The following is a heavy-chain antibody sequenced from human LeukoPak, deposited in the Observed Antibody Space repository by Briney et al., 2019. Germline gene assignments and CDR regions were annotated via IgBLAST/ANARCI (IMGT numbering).Heavy chain of an antibody. CDR1: GFTVSNNF. D-gene: IGHD6-19*01. Sequence: GSLRLSCAASGFTVSNNFMGWVRQAPGKGLEWVSGIYAGGSTYYADSVKGRFTLSRHNSENTLSLEMNSLRPEDTALYYCARESSVSGWFIYWGQGTLVPVSS. J-gene: IGHJ4*02. CDR3: ARESSVSGWFIY. V-gene: IGHV3-53*04. CDR2: IYAGGST.